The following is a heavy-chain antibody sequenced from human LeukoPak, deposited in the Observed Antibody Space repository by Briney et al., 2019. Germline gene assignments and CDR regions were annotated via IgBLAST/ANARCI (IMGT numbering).Heavy chain of an antibody. Sequence: PGGSLRLSCAASGFTFSSYAMSWVRQAPGKGLEWVSAISGSGGSTYYADSVKGRFTISRDNSKNTLYLQMNSLRAEDTAVYYCAKAADVVAGTGGWFDPWGQGTLVTVSS. CDR2: ISGSGGST. D-gene: IGHD6-19*01. CDR3: AKAADVVAGTGGWFDP. V-gene: IGHV3-23*01. J-gene: IGHJ5*02. CDR1: GFTFSSYA.